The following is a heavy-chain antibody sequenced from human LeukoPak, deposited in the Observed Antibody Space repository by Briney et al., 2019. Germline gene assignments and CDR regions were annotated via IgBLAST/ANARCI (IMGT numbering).Heavy chain of an antibody. D-gene: IGHD6-13*01. CDR2: IYPGDSDT. CDR3: ARHPIAAANQFFSSWEFDP. V-gene: IGHV5-51*01. J-gene: IGHJ5*02. Sequence: GESLKISCKGSGYSFTTYWIGWVRQMPGKGLEWMGIIYPGDSDTRYSPSFQGQVTISADKSISTAYLQWSSLKASDTAMYYCARHPIAAANQFFSSWEFDPWGQGTLVTVSS. CDR1: GYSFTTYW.